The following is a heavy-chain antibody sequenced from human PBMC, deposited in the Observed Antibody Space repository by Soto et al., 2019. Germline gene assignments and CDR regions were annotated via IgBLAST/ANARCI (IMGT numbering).Heavy chain of an antibody. CDR3: ARVCYDFWSGYSLYYFDY. Sequence: SETLSLTCTVSGGSISSYYWSWIRQPPGKGLEWIGYIYYSGSTNYNPSLKSRVTISVDTSKNQFSLKLSSVTAADTAVYYCARVCYDFWSGYSLYYFDYWGQGTLVTVSS. J-gene: IGHJ4*02. CDR2: IYYSGST. V-gene: IGHV4-59*01. CDR1: GGSISSYY. D-gene: IGHD3-3*01.